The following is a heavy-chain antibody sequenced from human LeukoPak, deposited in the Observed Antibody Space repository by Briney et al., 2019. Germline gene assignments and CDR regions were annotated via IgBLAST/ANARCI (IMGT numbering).Heavy chain of an antibody. CDR2: IYSGGST. CDR1: GFTVSSNY. J-gene: IGHJ4*02. V-gene: IGHV3-53*01. CDR3: ARDHAGDWHFDY. D-gene: IGHD2-21*02. Sequence: GGSLRLSCAASGFTVSSNYMSWVRQAPGKGLEWVSVIYSGGSTYYADSVKGRFTISRDNSKNTLYLQMNSLRAEDTAVYYCARDHAGDWHFDYWGQGTLLTVSS.